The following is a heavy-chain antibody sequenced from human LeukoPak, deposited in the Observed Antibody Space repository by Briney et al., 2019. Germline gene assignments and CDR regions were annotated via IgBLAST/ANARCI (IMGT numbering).Heavy chain of an antibody. Sequence: GGSLRLSCAASGFTFSSYGMHWVRQAPGKGLEWVSYISSSGSTIYYADSVKGRFTISRDNAKNSLYLQMNSLRAEDTAVYFCARDQPLTVSTWGYFYYYMDVWGRGTTVTISS. J-gene: IGHJ6*03. CDR1: GFTFSSYG. D-gene: IGHD4-17*01. CDR2: ISSSGSTI. V-gene: IGHV3-48*04. CDR3: ARDQPLTVSTWGYFYYYMDV.